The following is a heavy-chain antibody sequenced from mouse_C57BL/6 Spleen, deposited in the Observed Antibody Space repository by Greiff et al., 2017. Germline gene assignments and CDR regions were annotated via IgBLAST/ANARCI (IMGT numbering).Heavy chain of an antibody. CDR2: IWRGGST. CDR3: AKNGGNYYYAMDY. V-gene: IGHV2-5*01. CDR1: GFSLTSYG. Sequence: VQLQHSGPGLVQPSQSLSITCTVSGFSLTSYGVHWVRQSPGKGLEWLGVIWRGGSTDYNAAFMSRLSITKDNSKSQVFFKMNSLQADDTAIYYCAKNGGNYYYAMDYWGQGTSVTVSS. D-gene: IGHD2-1*01. J-gene: IGHJ4*01.